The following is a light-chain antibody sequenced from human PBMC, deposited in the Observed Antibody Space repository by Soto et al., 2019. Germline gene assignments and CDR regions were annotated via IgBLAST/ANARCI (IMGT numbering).Light chain of an antibody. CDR3: QQYGSSPGT. Sequence: EIVLTQSPATLSLSPWERATLSCMASQSVSSYLAWHQQKPGQAPRLLIYDTSTRATGVPDRFSGSGSGTDFALTISRVEPEDFAIYFCQQYGSSPGTFGQGTKVDI. CDR2: DTS. CDR1: QSVSSY. J-gene: IGKJ1*01. V-gene: IGKV3-20*01.